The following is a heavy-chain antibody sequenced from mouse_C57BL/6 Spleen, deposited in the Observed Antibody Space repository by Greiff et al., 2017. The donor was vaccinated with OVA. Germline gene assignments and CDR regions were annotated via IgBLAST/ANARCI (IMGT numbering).Heavy chain of an antibody. CDR1: GFTFSDYY. Sequence: EVKVVESEGGLVQPGSSMKLSCTASGFTFSDYYMAWVRQVPEKGLEWVANINYDGSSTYYLDSLKSRFIISRDNAKNILYLQMSSLKSEDTATYYCARYYYGSNAMDYWGQGTSVTVSS. CDR3: ARYYYGSNAMDY. V-gene: IGHV5-16*01. D-gene: IGHD1-1*01. CDR2: INYDGSST. J-gene: IGHJ4*01.